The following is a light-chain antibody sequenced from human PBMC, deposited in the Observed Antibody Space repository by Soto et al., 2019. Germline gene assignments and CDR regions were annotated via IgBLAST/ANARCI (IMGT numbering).Light chain of an antibody. CDR1: QSVIANY. V-gene: IGKV3-20*01. Sequence: DIVLTQSPGTLSLSPGERATLSCRASQSVIANYLAWYQQKPGQAPRLLIYRASSRATGIPDRSSGTGSGTDFTLTISRVEPEDFAVYYCQQYGTAPITFGQGTRLEI. J-gene: IGKJ5*01. CDR2: RAS. CDR3: QQYGTAPIT.